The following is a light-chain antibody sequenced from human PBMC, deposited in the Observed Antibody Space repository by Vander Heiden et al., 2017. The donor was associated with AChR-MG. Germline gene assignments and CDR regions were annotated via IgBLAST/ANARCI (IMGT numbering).Light chain of an antibody. CDR2: DTS. Sequence: VLTQSPATLSLSPGDRATLSCRASQNVNTFVAWLQQKPGQAPKLLIYDTSYRATGIPARFSGSGSVTDFTLTISSLEPEDFAVYYCLQRSNWPWTFGQGTTVEIK. J-gene: IGKJ1*01. CDR3: LQRSNWPWT. V-gene: IGKV3-11*01. CDR1: QNVNTF.